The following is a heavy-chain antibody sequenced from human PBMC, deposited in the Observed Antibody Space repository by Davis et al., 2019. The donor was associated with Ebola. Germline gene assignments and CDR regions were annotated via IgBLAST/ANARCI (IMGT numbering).Heavy chain of an antibody. J-gene: IGHJ5*02. CDR1: GFTFSSYA. D-gene: IGHD2-15*01. Sequence: GESLKISCAASGFTFSSYAMSWVRQAPGKGLEWVSGISTGGGVTIYADSVKGRFTISRDNSKKTLYLQMNSLRAEDTAVYYCARDRGLYCSGGSCYSGLGWFDPWGQGTLVTVSS. CDR3: ARDRGLYCSGGSCYSGLGWFDP. CDR2: ISTGGGVT. V-gene: IGHV3-23*01.